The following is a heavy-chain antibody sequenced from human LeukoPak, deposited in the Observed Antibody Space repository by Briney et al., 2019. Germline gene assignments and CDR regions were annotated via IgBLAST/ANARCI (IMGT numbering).Heavy chain of an antibody. D-gene: IGHD6-19*01. V-gene: IGHV4-39*01. CDR2: IYDSGST. J-gene: IGHJ4*02. Sequence: PSETLSLTCTVSGGSISSSSYYWGWIRQPPGKGLEWIGSIYDSGSTYYNPSLKSRVTISVDTYKNQFSLKLSSVTAADTAVYYCARRPRAVAGAFDYWGQGTLVTVSS. CDR3: ARRPRAVAGAFDY. CDR1: GGSISSSSYY.